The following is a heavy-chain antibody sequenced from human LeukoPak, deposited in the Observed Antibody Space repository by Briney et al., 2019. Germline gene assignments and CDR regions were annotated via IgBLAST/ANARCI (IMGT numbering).Heavy chain of an antibody. CDR3: AREELRYYDY. J-gene: IGHJ4*02. Sequence: ASVKVSCRASGYTFSNYCMHWVRQAPGQGLEWMGIINPSGGSTSYAQKFQGRVTMTRDTSTSTVYMELSSLRSEDTAVYYCAREELRYYDYWGQGTLVTVSS. CDR2: INPSGGST. V-gene: IGHV1-46*01. D-gene: IGHD3-9*01. CDR1: GYTFSNYC.